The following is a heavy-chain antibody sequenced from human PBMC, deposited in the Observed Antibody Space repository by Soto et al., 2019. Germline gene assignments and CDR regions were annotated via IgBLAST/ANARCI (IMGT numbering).Heavy chain of an antibody. V-gene: IGHV4-4*02. CDR1: SGSISDRNW. J-gene: IGHJ4*02. Sequence: GTLSLTCAVSSGSISDRNWWSWVRQPPGKGLEWIGENYHSGSTTYNPSLKSRVTISVDKSKNQFSLKMNSVTAADTAVYYCATSRTDDFDYWGQGTLVTVSS. D-gene: IGHD1-1*01. CDR2: NYHSGST. CDR3: ATSRTDDFDY.